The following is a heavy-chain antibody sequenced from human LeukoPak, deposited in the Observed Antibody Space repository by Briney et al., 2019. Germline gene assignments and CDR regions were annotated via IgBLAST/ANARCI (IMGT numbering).Heavy chain of an antibody. V-gene: IGHV4-39*01. D-gene: IGHD4-17*01. Sequence: SETLSLTCTVSGDSIRSTSYYWGWIRQPPGKGLEWIGSIYYSGNTYYNPSLMSRVTISVDTSKNQFSLKLSSVTAADTAVYYCARHIMTTVTDTDDAFDIWGQGTMVTVSS. CDR2: IYYSGNT. CDR1: GDSIRSTSYY. CDR3: ARHIMTTVTDTDDAFDI. J-gene: IGHJ3*02.